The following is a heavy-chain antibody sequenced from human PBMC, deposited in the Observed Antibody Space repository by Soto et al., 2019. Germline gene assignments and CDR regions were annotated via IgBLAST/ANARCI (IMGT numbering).Heavy chain of an antibody. CDR2: IYYSGST. J-gene: IGHJ3*02. D-gene: IGHD3-10*01. V-gene: IGHV4-31*03. CDR1: GGSISSGGYY. CDR3: ARDKSITMVRGVIISHPAFDI. Sequence: QVQLQESGPGLVKPSQTLSLTCTVSGGSISSGGYYWSWIRQHPGKGLEWIGYIYYSGSTYYNPSLKSRVTISVDTSKNQFSLMLSSVTAADTAVYYCARDKSITMVRGVIISHPAFDIWGQGTMVTVSS.